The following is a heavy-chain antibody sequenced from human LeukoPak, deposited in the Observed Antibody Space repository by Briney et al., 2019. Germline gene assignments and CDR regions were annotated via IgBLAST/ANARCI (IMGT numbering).Heavy chain of an antibody. Sequence: GGSLRLSCAASGFTFSSYAMSWVRQAPGKGLEWVSAISGSGGSTYYADSVKGRFTISRDNSKNTLYLQMNSLRAEDTAVYYCARVGVVAGTDGTFHYWGQGTLVTVSS. CDR2: ISGSGGST. J-gene: IGHJ4*02. V-gene: IGHV3-23*01. CDR1: GFTFSSYA. D-gene: IGHD6-19*01. CDR3: ARVGVVAGTDGTFHY.